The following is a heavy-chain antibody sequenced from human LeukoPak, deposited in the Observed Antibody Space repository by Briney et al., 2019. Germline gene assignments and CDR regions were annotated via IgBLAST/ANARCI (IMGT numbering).Heavy chain of an antibody. Sequence: ASVKVSCKASGYTFTGYYMHWVRQAPGQGLEWMGWMNPNSGNTGYAQKFQGRVTMTRNTSISTAYMELSSLRSEDTAVYYCARELYNWNGGDAFDIWGQGTMVTVSS. J-gene: IGHJ3*02. CDR3: ARELYNWNGGDAFDI. CDR1: GYTFTGYY. D-gene: IGHD1-20*01. CDR2: MNPNSGNT. V-gene: IGHV1-8*02.